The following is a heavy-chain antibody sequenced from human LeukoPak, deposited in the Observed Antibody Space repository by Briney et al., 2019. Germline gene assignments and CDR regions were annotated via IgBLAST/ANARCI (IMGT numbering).Heavy chain of an antibody. CDR2: IYTSGST. J-gene: IGHJ4*02. CDR1: GGSISSYY. D-gene: IGHD2-15*01. Sequence: SETLSLTCTVSGGSISSYYWSWTRQPPGKGLEWIGYIYTSGSTNYNPSLKSRVTISVDTSKNQFSLKLSSVTAADTAVYYCARQRRNDSPFDYWGQGTLVTVSS. V-gene: IGHV4-4*09. CDR3: ARQRRNDSPFDY.